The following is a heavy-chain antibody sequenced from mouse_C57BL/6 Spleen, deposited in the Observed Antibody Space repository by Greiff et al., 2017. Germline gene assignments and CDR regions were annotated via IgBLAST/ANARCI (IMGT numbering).Heavy chain of an antibody. D-gene: IGHD2-5*01. V-gene: IGHV1-18*01. CDR3: ARWGNYNNWFAY. Sequence: VQLQQSGPELVKPGASVKISCKASGYTFTDYNMDWVKQSHGKSLEWIGDINPNNGGTIYNQKFKGKATLTVDKTSSTAYMELRSLTSEDTAVYYCARWGNYNNWFAYWGQGTRLTVAA. CDR1: GYTFTDYN. J-gene: IGHJ3*01. CDR2: INPNNGGT.